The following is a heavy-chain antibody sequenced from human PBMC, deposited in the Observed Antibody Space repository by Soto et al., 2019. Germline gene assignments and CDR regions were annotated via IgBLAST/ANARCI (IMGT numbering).Heavy chain of an antibody. V-gene: IGHV3-30*18. J-gene: IGHJ4*02. Sequence: GGSLRLSCAASGFTFSSYGMHWVRQAPGKGLEWVAVISYDGSNKYYADSVKGRFTISRDNSKNTLYLQMNSLRAEDTAVYYCAKGAAAAARSIIDYWGQGTLVTVSS. CDR2: ISYDGSNK. CDR1: GFTFSSYG. CDR3: AKGAAAAARSIIDY. D-gene: IGHD6-13*01.